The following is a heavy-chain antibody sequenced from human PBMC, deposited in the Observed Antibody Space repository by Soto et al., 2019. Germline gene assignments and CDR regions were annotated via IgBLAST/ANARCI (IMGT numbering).Heavy chain of an antibody. CDR3: ARLRLKPKYYGMDV. Sequence: SETLSLTCTVSGASISSYYWSWIRQPPGKGLEWIGYIYYSGSTNYNPSLKSRVTISVDTSKNQFSLKLSSVTAADTAVYYCARLRLKPKYYGMDVWGQGTTVTVSS. V-gene: IGHV4-59*01. J-gene: IGHJ6*02. D-gene: IGHD5-12*01. CDR2: IYYSGST. CDR1: GASISSYY.